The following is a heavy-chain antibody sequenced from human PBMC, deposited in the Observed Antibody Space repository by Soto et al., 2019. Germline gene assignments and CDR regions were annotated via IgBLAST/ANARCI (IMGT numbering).Heavy chain of an antibody. CDR1: GASINTYY. V-gene: IGHV4-59*08. CDR3: ARLAVTTYYYYYYMDV. D-gene: IGHD2-21*01. Sequence: PSETLSLTCTVSGASINTYYWSWIRQPPGKGLEWIGYIYYRGSTNFNPSLKSRVTISVDTSKNQFSLKLSSVTAADTAIYYCARLAVTTYYYYYYMDVWGKGTTVTVS. CDR2: IYYRGST. J-gene: IGHJ6*03.